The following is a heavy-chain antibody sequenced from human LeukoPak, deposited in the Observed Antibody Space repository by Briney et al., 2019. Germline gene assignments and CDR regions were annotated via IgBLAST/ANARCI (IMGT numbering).Heavy chain of an antibody. CDR2: INSNTGGR. V-gene: IGHV1-2*02. Sequence: ASVKVPCKTSGYNFLAHYIHWVRQAPGQGLEWMGWINSNTGGRMLAQKFEGGVSLTRDTATTTAYLEVSRLTGDDTAVYFCARDLYGSLSYGLDTWGQGTLVIVSS. D-gene: IGHD3-16*01. CDR3: ARDLYGSLSYGLDT. J-gene: IGHJ4*02. CDR1: GYNFLAHY.